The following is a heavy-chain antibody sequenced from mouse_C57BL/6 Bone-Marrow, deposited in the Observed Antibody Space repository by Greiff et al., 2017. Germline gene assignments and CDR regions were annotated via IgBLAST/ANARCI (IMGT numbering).Heavy chain of an antibody. D-gene: IGHD4-1*01. J-gene: IGHJ3*01. CDR2: ISDGGSDT. Sequence: DVKLVESGGGLVQPGGSLKLSCAASGFTFSSYAMSWVRQTPEKRLEWVATISDGGSDTYYPDNVKGRFTIARDNAKNNLYLQMSHLKSEDTAMYYCARDGDWDVWFAYWGQGTLVTVSA. CDR1: GFTFSSYA. V-gene: IGHV5-4*01. CDR3: ARDGDWDVWFAY.